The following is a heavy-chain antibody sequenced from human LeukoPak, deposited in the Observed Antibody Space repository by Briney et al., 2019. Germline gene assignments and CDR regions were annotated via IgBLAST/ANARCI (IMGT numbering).Heavy chain of an antibody. CDR2: IIPIFGIA. CDR1: GGTFSSYA. D-gene: IGHD6-19*01. J-gene: IGHJ4*02. V-gene: IGHV1-69*04. Sequence: SVKASCKASGGTFSSYAISWVRQAPGQGLEWMGRIIPIFGIANYAQKFQGRVTITADKSTSTAYMELSSLRSEDTAVYYCARAAVAGTAHPGFDHLGYWGQGTLVTVSS. CDR3: ARAAVAGTAHPGFDHLGY.